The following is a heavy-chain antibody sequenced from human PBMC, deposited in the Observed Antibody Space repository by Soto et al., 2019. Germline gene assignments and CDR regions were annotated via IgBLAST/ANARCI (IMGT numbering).Heavy chain of an antibody. CDR1: GGTFSSYA. D-gene: IGHD3-16*02. Sequence: QVQLVQSGAEVQKPGSSVKVSCKASGGTFSSYAISWVRQAPGQGLEWMGGIIPIFGTANYAQKFQGRVTSTADESTSTAYMELSSLRSEETAVYYCARGRKYDYVWGSYRPPPNWFDPWGQGTLVTVSS. J-gene: IGHJ5*02. CDR2: IIPIFGTA. V-gene: IGHV1-69*01. CDR3: ARGRKYDYVWGSYRPPPNWFDP.